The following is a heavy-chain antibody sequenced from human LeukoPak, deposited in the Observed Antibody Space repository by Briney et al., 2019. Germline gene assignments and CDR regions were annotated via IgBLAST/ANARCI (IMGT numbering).Heavy chain of an antibody. D-gene: IGHD6-19*01. CDR3: EAVAGTGYFDY. CDR2: ISGSGGST. V-gene: IGHV3-23*01. Sequence: GALRLSFAGSGITFSRYAKSWGRQAPGKGLGGVSAISGSGGSTYYADSVKGRFTISRDNSKNTLYLQMNSLRAEDTAVYYCEAVAGTGYFDYWGQGTLVTVSS. J-gene: IGHJ4*02. CDR1: GITFSRYA.